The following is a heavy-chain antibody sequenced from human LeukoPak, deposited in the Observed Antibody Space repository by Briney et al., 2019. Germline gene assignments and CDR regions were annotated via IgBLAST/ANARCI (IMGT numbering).Heavy chain of an antibody. CDR3: ARDYSTTPGCYPNYFYY. J-gene: IGHJ4*02. D-gene: IGHD1-26*01. CDR1: SAFDTCSNYY. CDR2: IYYSGST. V-gene: IGHV4-61*01. Sequence: SETLSLTCSVCSAFDTCSNYYCTWIRQHPGKGLEWIGYIYYSGSTNYNPSLKSRVTISVDTSKNQFSLKLSSVTAADTAVYSGARDYSTTPGCYPNYFYYWGQGTLVTVSS.